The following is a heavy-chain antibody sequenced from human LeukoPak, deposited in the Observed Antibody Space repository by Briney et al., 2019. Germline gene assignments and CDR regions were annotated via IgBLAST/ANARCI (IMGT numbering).Heavy chain of an antibody. CDR2: IIPIFGTA. CDR3: AKDIVAGGITIFGVAHYAFDI. J-gene: IGHJ3*02. V-gene: IGHV1-69*13. Sequence: ASVKVSCKASGGTFSSYAISWVRQAPGQGLEWMGGIIPIFGTANYAQKFQGRVTITADESTSTAYMELSSLRSEDTAVYYCAKDIVAGGITIFGVAHYAFDIWGQGTMVTVSS. CDR1: GGTFSSYA. D-gene: IGHD3-3*01.